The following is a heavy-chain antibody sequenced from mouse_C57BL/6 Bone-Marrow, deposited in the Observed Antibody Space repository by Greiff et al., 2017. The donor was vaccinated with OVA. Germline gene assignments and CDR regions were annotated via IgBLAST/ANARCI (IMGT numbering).Heavy chain of an antibody. CDR3: ARQAVVATRYFDV. D-gene: IGHD1-1*01. CDR2: ISSGSSTI. CDR1: GFTFSDYG. J-gene: IGHJ1*03. Sequence: EVKLMESGGGLVKPGGSLKLSCAASGFTFSDYGMHWVRQAPEKGLEWVAYISSGSSTIYYADTVKGRFTISRDNAKNTLFLQMTSLRSEDTAMYYCARQAVVATRYFDVWGTGTTVTVSS. V-gene: IGHV5-17*01.